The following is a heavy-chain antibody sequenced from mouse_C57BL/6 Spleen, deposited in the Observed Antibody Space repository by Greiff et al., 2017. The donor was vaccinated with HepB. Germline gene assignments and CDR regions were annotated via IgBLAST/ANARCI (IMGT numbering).Heavy chain of an antibody. CDR3: ASDGNRGYFDV. CDR2: IDPEDGET. V-gene: IGHV14-2*01. CDR1: GFNIKDYY. Sequence: EVKVEESGAELVKPGASVKLSCTASGFNIKDYYMHWVKQRTEQGLEWIGRIDPEDGETKYAPKFQGKATITADTSSNTAYLQLSSLTSEDTAVYYCASDGNRGYFDVWGTGTTVTVSS. D-gene: IGHD2-1*01. J-gene: IGHJ1*03.